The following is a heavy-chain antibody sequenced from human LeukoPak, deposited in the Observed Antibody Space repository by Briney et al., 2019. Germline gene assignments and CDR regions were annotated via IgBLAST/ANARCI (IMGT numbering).Heavy chain of an antibody. V-gene: IGHV3-30-3*01. J-gene: IGHJ6*02. CDR1: GFTFSSYA. CDR2: ISYDGSNK. CDR3: ARFGHCSSTSCYYYYYYGMDV. Sequence: GGSLRLSCAASGFTFSSYAMHWVRQAPGKGLEWVAVISYDGSNKYYADSVKGRFTISRDNSKNTLYLQMNSLRAEDTAVYYCARFGHCSSTSCYYYYYYGMDVWSQGTTVTVSS. D-gene: IGHD2-2*01.